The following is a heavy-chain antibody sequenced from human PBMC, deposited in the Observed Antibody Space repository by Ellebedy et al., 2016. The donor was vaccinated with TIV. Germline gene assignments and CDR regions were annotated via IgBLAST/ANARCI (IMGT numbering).Heavy chain of an antibody. D-gene: IGHD6-19*01. V-gene: IGHV1-18*01. CDR2: ISGHNGKT. Sequence: ASVKVSCXAPGGTFNNYAITWVRQAPGQGLEWMGCISGHNGKTDYAQRLQDRLTMTTDTATSTAYMELRSLRSDDTAVYYCARVPREWLTLRVHFQHWGQGTLVTVSS. J-gene: IGHJ1*01. CDR3: ARVPREWLTLRVHFQH. CDR1: GGTFNNYA.